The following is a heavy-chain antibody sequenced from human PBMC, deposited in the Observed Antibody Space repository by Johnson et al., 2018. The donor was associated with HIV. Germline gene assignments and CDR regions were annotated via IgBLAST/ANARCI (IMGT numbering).Heavy chain of an antibody. CDR3: ARGGNEIDAFDI. CDR2: TWFDGSNK. J-gene: IGHJ3*02. Sequence: VRLVESGGGVVQPGRSLRLSCAASGFTFSNYGMHWVRQAPGKGLEWVAVTWFDGSNKYYADSVKGRFTISRDNSKNTLYLQMNSLRAEDTAVYYCARGGNEIDAFDIWGQGTMVTVSS. V-gene: IGHV3-30*19. CDR1: GFTFSNYG. D-gene: IGHD1-1*01.